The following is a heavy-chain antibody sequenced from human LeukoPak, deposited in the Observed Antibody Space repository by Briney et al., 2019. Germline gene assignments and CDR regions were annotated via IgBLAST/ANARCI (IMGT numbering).Heavy chain of an antibody. D-gene: IGHD5-24*01. V-gene: IGHV1-2*02. Sequence: GASVKVSCKASGYTFTGYYMHWVRQAPGQGLEWMGWINPNSGGTNHAQKFQGRVTMTRDTSISTAYMELSGLRSDDTAVYYCARGDHFNWFDPWGQGTLVTVSS. CDR2: INPNSGGT. CDR3: ARGDHFNWFDP. J-gene: IGHJ5*02. CDR1: GYTFTGYY.